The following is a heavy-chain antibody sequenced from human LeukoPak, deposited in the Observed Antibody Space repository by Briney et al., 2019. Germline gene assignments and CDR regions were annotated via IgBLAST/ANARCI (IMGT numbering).Heavy chain of an antibody. Sequence: ASETLSLTCTVSGGSISSYYWSWIRQPPGKGLEWIGYIYYSGSTNYNPSLKSRVTISVDTSKNQFSLKLSSVTAADTAVYYCARHQLRGFLDDNWGQGTLVTVSS. V-gene: IGHV4-59*08. CDR2: IYYSGST. CDR3: ARHQLRGFLDDN. CDR1: GGSISSYY. D-gene: IGHD3-10*01. J-gene: IGHJ4*02.